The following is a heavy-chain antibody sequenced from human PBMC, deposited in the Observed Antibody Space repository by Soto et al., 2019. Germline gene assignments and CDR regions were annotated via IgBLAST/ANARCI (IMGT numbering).Heavy chain of an antibody. V-gene: IGHV1-8*01. Sequence: QVQLVQSGAEVKKPGASVKVSCKASGYTFTSYDINWVRQATGQGLEWMVWMNPNSGNTGYAQKFQGSVTMTRNTSISTAYMELSSLRSEDTAVYYCATRDYGDYLDAFHIWGQGTMVTVSS. CDR3: ATRDYGDYLDAFHI. CDR2: MNPNSGNT. D-gene: IGHD4-17*01. CDR1: GYTFTSYD. J-gene: IGHJ3*02.